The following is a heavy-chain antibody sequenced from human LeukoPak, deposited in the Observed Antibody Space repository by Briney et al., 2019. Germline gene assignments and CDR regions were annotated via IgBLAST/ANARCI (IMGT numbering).Heavy chain of an antibody. CDR3: ARGPHSYDSSGCFDY. J-gene: IGHJ4*02. CDR1: GESISSHY. V-gene: IGHV4-59*08. D-gene: IGHD3-22*01. CDR2: VTNSGTT. Sequence: SETLSLTCNVSGESISSHYWSWTRQSPGKGLEWIGYVTNSGTTKFNPSLKSRVTISRDTSKNQISLRLNSVTATDTAMYYCARGPHSYDSSGCFDYWGQRALVTVSS.